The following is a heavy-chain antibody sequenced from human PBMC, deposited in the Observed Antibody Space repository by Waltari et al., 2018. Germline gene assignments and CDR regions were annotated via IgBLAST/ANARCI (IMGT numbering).Heavy chain of an antibody. CDR1: GFTFSSYA. V-gene: IGHV3-23*03. CDR3: AKSPRADY. CDR2: IYSGGSST. J-gene: IGHJ4*02. Sequence: EVQLLVSGGGLVQPGGSLRLSCAASGFTFSSYAMRWVVWAPGNGLEWVSVIYSGGSSTYTAEVVKGRFTISIDNCKNTLDLKTNCLRAEDTAVYYCAKSPRADYWGQGTLVTVSS.